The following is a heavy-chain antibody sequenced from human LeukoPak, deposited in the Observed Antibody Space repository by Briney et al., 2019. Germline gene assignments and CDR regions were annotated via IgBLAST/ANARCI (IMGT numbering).Heavy chain of an antibody. CDR3: ARDIVIVPAAISGIRDYYYYYMDV. Sequence: ASVKVSCKAAGYTFTSFYIHWVRQAPGQGLEWMGVINPSDGSTNYVQKFQGRVTMTRDMSTSTVYMELGRLRSEDTAVYYCARDIVIVPAAISGIRDYYYYYMDVWGKGTTVTVSS. CDR1: GYTFTSFY. D-gene: IGHD2-2*01. V-gene: IGHV1-46*01. J-gene: IGHJ6*03. CDR2: INPSDGST.